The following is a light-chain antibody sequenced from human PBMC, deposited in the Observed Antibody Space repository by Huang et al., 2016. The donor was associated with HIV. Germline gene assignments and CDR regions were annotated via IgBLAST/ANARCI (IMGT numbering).Light chain of an antibody. CDR3: QQTYSSPRT. V-gene: IGKV1-39*01. Sequence: DIQMTQSPSSLSASVGDRVTITCRASQTINSYLHWYQQKPGKAPQLLIYAASNWQSGVPSRFSGGGSGTDFTLTISSLQPEDFATYYCQQTYSSPRTFGQGTKVDIK. CDR1: QTINSY. CDR2: AAS. J-gene: IGKJ1*01.